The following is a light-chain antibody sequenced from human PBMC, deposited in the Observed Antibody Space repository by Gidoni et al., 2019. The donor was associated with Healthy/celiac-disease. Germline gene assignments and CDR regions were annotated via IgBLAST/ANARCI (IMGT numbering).Light chain of an antibody. CDR3: QQFNSYPS. Sequence: AIQLTQSPSSLSASVGDRVTITCRASQGISSALAWYQQKPGKAPKLLIYDDSSLESGVPSRFSGSGSGTDFTLTISSLQPEDFATYYCQQFNSYPSFGGGTKVEIK. CDR1: QGISSA. CDR2: DDS. V-gene: IGKV1-13*02. J-gene: IGKJ4*01.